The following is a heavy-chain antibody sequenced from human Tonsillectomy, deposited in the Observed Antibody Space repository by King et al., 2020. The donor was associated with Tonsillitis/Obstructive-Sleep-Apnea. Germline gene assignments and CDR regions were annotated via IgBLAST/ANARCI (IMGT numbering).Heavy chain of an antibody. V-gene: IGHV1-18*01. CDR2: IGAYNSNT. D-gene: IGHD3-10*01. J-gene: IGHJ4*02. Sequence: QLVQSGAEVKKPGASVKVSCKASGYSFTSYGFTWVRQAPGQGLEWRGWIGAYNSNTNYAQKLQGRDTMTTDTSTSTAYMELRSLRSDDTAVYYCARSESLWSTLGDFWGQGTLVPVSS. CDR3: ARSESLWSTLGDF. CDR1: GYSFTSYG.